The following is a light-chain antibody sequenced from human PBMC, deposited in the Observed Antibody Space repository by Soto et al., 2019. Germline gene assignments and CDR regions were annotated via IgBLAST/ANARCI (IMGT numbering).Light chain of an antibody. CDR2: DAF. CDR3: QQYDGWPLT. J-gene: IGKJ4*01. V-gene: IGKV3-11*01. Sequence: DIVLTQSPATLSLSPGERATLSCRASQSISNSLAWYQQKPGQAPRLIINDAFNRATGIPARFSGSGSGTEFTLTITSLQSEDFAVYYCQQYDGWPLTFGGGTTVGIK. CDR1: QSISNS.